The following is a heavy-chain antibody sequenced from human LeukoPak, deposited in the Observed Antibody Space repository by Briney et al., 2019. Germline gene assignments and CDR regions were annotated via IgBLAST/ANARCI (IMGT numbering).Heavy chain of an antibody. J-gene: IGHJ6*03. V-gene: IGHV4-59*01. CDR3: ARVYYYGSGSYQHYYYYYYMDV. CDR2: IYYSGST. CDR1: GGSISSYY. D-gene: IGHD3-10*01. Sequence: SETLSLTCTVYGGSISSYYWSWIRQPPGKGLEWIGYIYYSGSTNYNPSLKSRVTISVDTSKNQFSLKLSSLTAADTAVYYCARVYYYGSGSYQHYYYYYYMDVWGKGTTVTISS.